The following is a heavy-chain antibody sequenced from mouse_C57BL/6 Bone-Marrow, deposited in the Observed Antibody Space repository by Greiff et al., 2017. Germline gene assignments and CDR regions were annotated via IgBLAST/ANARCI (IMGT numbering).Heavy chain of an antibody. CDR3: ARMATVRGDY. J-gene: IGHJ4*01. CDR2: ISYDGSN. Sequence: ESGPGLVKPSQSLSLTCSVTGYSITSVYYWNWIRQFPGNKLEWMGYISYDGSNNYNPSRKNRISITRDTSKNQFFLKLNSVTTEDTATYYCARMATVRGDYWGQGTSVTVSS. CDR1: GYSITSVYY. D-gene: IGHD1-1*01. V-gene: IGHV3-6*01.